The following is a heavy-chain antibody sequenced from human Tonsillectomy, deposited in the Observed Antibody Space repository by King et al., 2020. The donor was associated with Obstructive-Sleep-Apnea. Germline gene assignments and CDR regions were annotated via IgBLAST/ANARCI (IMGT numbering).Heavy chain of an antibody. CDR1: GFTFSSYA. V-gene: IGHV3-23*04. CDR3: AKDHPGSGWYTAVSGVGAFDI. CDR2: ISGSGGST. Sequence: VQLVESGGGLVQPGGSLRLSCAASGFTFSSYAMNWVRQAPGKGLEWVSGISGSGGSTYYADSVKGRFTISRDNSKNTLYLQMNSLRSEDTAVYYCAKDHPGSGWYTAVSGVGAFDIWGQGTMVTVSS. D-gene: IGHD6-19*01. J-gene: IGHJ3*02.